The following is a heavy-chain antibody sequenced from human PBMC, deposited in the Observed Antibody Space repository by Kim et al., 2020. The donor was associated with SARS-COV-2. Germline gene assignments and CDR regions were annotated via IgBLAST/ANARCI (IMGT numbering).Heavy chain of an antibody. D-gene: IGHD6-13*01. V-gene: IGHV3-21*01. CDR2: ISSSSSYI. CDR3: ARDPPPAAGTRWFDP. CDR1: GFTFSSYS. Sequence: GGSLRLSCAASGFTFSSYSMNWVRQAPGKGLEWVSSISSSSSYIYYADSVKGRFTISRDNAKNSLYLQMNSLRAEDTAVYYCARDPPPAAGTRWFDPWGQGTLVTVSS. J-gene: IGHJ5*02.